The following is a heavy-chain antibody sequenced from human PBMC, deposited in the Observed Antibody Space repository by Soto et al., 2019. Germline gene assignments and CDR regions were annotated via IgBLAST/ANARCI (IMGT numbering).Heavy chain of an antibody. Sequence: QVQLQESGPGLVKPSQTLSLTCTVSGGSISSGGYYWSWIRQHPGKGLEWIGYIYYSGSTYYNPSRQSRVTISVDTSKNQFSLKLSSVTAADTAVYYCARGPVVAATLFDYWGQGTLVTVSS. J-gene: IGHJ4*02. CDR3: ARGPVVAATLFDY. CDR2: IYYSGST. V-gene: IGHV4-31*03. D-gene: IGHD2-15*01. CDR1: GGSISSGGYY.